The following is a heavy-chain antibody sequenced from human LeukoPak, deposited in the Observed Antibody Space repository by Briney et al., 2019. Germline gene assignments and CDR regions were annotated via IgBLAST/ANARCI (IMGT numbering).Heavy chain of an antibody. CDR2: ISGSGGST. V-gene: IGHV3-23*01. J-gene: IGHJ4*02. D-gene: IGHD6-13*01. CDR3: AKDRRYSSSLGGFDY. Sequence: GGSLRLSCAASGFTFSSYAMSGVRQAPGKGLEWVSAISGSGGSTYYADSVKGRLTISRDNSKNTLYLQMNSLRAEDTAVYYCAKDRRYSSSLGGFDYWGQGTLVTVSS. CDR1: GFTFSSYA.